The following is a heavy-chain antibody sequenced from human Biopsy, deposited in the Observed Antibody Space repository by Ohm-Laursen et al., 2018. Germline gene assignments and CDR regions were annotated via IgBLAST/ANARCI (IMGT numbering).Heavy chain of an antibody. D-gene: IGHD1-26*01. CDR3: ARGPHSGSHSCFDY. J-gene: IGHJ4*02. Sequence: SVKVSCKPSGGTFINYAISWVRQAPGQGLEWMGGIIPMFDTANYAQMFQGRVTISADESTSTSYMELSSLTTEDTAIYYCARGPHSGSHSCFDYWGRGTLVTVSS. V-gene: IGHV1-69*13. CDR2: IIPMFDTA. CDR1: GGTFINYA.